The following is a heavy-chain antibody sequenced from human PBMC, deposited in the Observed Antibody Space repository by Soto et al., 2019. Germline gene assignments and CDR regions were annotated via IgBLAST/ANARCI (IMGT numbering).Heavy chain of an antibody. CDR2: ISSSSSYI. J-gene: IGHJ4*02. V-gene: IGHV3-21*01. CDR1: GFTFSSYS. Sequence: GGSLRLSCAASGFTFSSYSMNWVRQAPGKGLEWVSSISSSSSYIYYADSVKGRFTISRDNAKNSLYLQMNSLRAEDTAVYYCASGRPHGYSSSNDGFDYWGQGTLVTVSS. D-gene: IGHD6-6*01. CDR3: ASGRPHGYSSSNDGFDY.